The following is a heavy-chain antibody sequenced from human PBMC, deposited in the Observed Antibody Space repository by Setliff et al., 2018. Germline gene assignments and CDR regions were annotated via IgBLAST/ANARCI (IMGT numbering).Heavy chain of an antibody. Sequence: GGSLRLSCAASGFTFTNAWMSWVRQAPGKGLEWVGRIKSKTDGGTTDYAAPVKGRFTISRDDSKNTLYLQMNALGGDDTAVYFCARAQNIFGGNFDSWGQGTLVTVSS. V-gene: IGHV3-15*01. J-gene: IGHJ4*02. CDR2: IKSKTDGGTT. D-gene: IGHD3-3*01. CDR3: ARAQNIFGGNFDS. CDR1: GFTFTNAW.